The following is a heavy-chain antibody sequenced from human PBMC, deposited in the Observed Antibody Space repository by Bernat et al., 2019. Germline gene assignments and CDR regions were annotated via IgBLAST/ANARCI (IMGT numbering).Heavy chain of an antibody. CDR2: IYHSGST. J-gene: IGHJ5*02. D-gene: IGHD2-15*01. CDR3: AGLRSFPSGASRVYRWFDP. CDR1: GGSISSSNW. V-gene: IGHV4-4*02. Sequence: QVQLQESGPGLVKPSGTLSLTCAVSGGSISSSNWWSWVRQPPGKGLEWIGEIYHSGSTNYNPSLKSRVTISVDKSKNQFSLKLSSVTAADAAVYYWAGLRSFPSGASRVYRWFDPWGQGTLVTVSS.